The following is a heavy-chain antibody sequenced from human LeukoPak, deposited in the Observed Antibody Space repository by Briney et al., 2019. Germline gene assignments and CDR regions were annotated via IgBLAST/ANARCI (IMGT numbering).Heavy chain of an antibody. V-gene: IGHV1-69*04. J-gene: IGHJ4*02. CDR1: GGTFSSYA. CDR2: IIPILGIA. D-gene: IGHD5-18*01. Sequence: SVKVSCKASGGTFSSYAISWVRQAPGQGLEWMGRIIPILGIANYAQKFQGRVTITADKSTSTAYMELSSLRSEDTAVYYCAKDGGDSYGHELFDCRGQGTLVTVSS. CDR3: AKDGGDSYGHELFDC.